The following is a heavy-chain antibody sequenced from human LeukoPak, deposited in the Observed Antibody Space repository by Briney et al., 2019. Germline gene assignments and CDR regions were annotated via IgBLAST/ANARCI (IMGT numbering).Heavy chain of an antibody. D-gene: IGHD6-6*01. J-gene: IGHJ4*02. CDR2: INPNSGGT. V-gene: IGHV1-2*02. Sequence: ASVKVSCKASGYPVPGYYMHWVRQAPGQGLEWMGWINPNSGGTNYAQKFQGRVTMTRDTSISTAYMELSRLSSDDTAVYYCARVRRQYPSIAAPLYWGQGTLVTVSS. CDR1: GYPVPGYY. CDR3: ARVRRQYPSIAAPLY.